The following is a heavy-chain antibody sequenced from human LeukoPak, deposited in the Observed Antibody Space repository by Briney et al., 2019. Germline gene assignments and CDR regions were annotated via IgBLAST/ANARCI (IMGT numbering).Heavy chain of an antibody. V-gene: IGHV1-46*01. CDR2: INPSGGST. CDR1: GYTFTSYY. J-gene: IGHJ4*02. CDR3: AREKAYYDSSGYYYPNLDY. D-gene: IGHD3-22*01. Sequence: ASVKVSCKASGYTFTSYYMHWVRQAPGQGLEWMGIINPSGGSTSYAQKFQGRVTMTRDTSTSTVYMELSSLRSEDTAVYYCAREKAYYDSSGYYYPNLDYWGQGTLVTVPS.